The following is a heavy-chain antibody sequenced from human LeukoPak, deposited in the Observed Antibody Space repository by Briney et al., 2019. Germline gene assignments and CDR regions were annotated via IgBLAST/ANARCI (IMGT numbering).Heavy chain of an antibody. CDR3: AELGITMIGGV. V-gene: IGHV3-21*01. J-gene: IGHJ6*04. CDR1: GFTFSTYN. CDR2: ISTSSSYI. Sequence: GGSLRLSCAASGFTFSTYNMNWVRQAPGKGLEWVSCISTSSSYIYYSDSVKGRFTISRDNAKNSFYLQMNSLRAEDTAVYYCAELGITMIGGVWGKGTTVTISS. D-gene: IGHD3-10*02.